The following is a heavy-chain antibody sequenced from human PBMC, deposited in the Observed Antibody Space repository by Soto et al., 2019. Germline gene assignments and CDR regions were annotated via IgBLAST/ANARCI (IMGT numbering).Heavy chain of an antibody. D-gene: IGHD3-10*01. J-gene: IGHJ3*02. CDR2: INPNSGGT. Sequence: ASVKVSCKASGYTFTRYAMHWVRQAPGQRLEWMGWINPNSGGTDYSQKFRGWVTITRDTSISTAYMELSRLRSDDTAVYYCARGLITMVRGVLTDAFDIWGQGTMVTVSS. CDR3: ARGLITMVRGVLTDAFDI. V-gene: IGHV1-2*04. CDR1: GYTFTRYA.